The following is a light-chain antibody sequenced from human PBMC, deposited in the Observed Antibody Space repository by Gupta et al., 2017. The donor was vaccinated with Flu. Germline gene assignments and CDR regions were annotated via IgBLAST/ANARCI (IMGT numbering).Light chain of an antibody. CDR3: LQYGDWPRT. J-gene: IGKJ1*01. CDR1: RSVSSS. CDR2: GAS. V-gene: IGKV3-15*01. Sequence: EIVMTQSPATLSVSPGERATLSCRASRSVSSSLAWYQQQPGQAPRLLIYGASSRATGIPARFSGSGSGTEFTLTISSLQSEDFVVYYCLQYGDWPRTFGQGTRVEIK.